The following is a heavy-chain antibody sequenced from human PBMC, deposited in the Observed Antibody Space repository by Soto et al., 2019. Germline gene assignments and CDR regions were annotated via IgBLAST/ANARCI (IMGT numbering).Heavy chain of an antibody. V-gene: IGHV4-34*01. CDR3: AREVLGDYVWGSYRFSPAAYYFDY. J-gene: IGHJ4*02. D-gene: IGHD3-16*02. CDR1: GGSFSGYY. CDR2: INHSGST. Sequence: SETLSLTCAVYGGSFSGYYWSWIRQPPGKGLEWIGEINHSGSTNYNPSLKSRVTISVDTSKNQFSLKLSSVTAADTAVYYCAREVLGDYVWGSYRFSPAAYYFDYWGQGTLVTVSS.